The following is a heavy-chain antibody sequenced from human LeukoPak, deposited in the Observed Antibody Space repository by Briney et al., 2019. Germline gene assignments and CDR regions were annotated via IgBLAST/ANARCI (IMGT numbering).Heavy chain of an antibody. V-gene: IGHV4-39*01. J-gene: IGHJ4*02. D-gene: IGHD1-26*01. CDR3: AAPNGIVGATYYFDY. Sequence: SETLSLTCTVSGGSISSSSYYWGWIRQPPGKGLEWIGSIYYSGSTYYNPSLKSRVTISVDTSKNQFSLKLSSVTAADTAVYYCAAPNGIVGATYYFDYWGQGTLVTVSS. CDR2: IYYSGST. CDR1: GGSISSSSYY.